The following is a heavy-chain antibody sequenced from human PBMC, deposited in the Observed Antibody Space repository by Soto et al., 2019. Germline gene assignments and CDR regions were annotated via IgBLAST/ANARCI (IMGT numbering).Heavy chain of an antibody. CDR3: VRYDWNDVSNWFDP. CDR2: ISRTSNTI. CDR1: GFTFNTYS. Sequence: GGSLRLSCAASGFTFNTYSMNWVRQAPGKGLEWVSYISRTSNTIYYADSVKGRFTISRDNAKNSLYLQMNSLRVEDTAFYYCVRYDWNDVSNWFDPWGQGTLVTVSS. V-gene: IGHV3-48*01. J-gene: IGHJ5*02. D-gene: IGHD1-20*01.